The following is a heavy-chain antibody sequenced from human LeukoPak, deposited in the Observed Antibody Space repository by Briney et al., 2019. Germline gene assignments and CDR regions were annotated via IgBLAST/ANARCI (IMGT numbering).Heavy chain of an antibody. J-gene: IGHJ4*02. CDR2: ISAYNGNT. Sequence: ASVKVSCKASGYTFTSYGISWVRQAPGQGLEWMGWISAYNGNTNYAQKLQGRVTMTTDTSTSTAYMEPRSLRSDDTAVYYCASQAPPTYYYDSSGYPNYWGQGTLVTVSS. D-gene: IGHD3-22*01. V-gene: IGHV1-18*01. CDR1: GYTFTSYG. CDR3: ASQAPPTYYYDSSGYPNY.